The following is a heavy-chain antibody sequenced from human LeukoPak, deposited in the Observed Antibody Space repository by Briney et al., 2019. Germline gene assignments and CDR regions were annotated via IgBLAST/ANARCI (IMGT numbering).Heavy chain of an antibody. CDR1: GFTFSSYT. CDR2: ISGSGGST. CDR3: AKDAPGGFGYCSSTSCQQPFDY. J-gene: IGHJ4*02. Sequence: GGSLRLSCATSGFTFSSYTMSWVRQAPGKGLEWVSAISGSGGSTYYADSVRGRFTISRDNSKNTLYLQMNSLRAEDTAVYYCAKDAPGGFGYCSSTSCQQPFDYWGQGILVIVSS. V-gene: IGHV3-23*01. D-gene: IGHD2-2*03.